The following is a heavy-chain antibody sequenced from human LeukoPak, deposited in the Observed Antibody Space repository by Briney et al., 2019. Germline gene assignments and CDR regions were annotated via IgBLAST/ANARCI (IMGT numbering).Heavy chain of an antibody. Sequence: SETLSLTYTVSGGSISSYYWSWIRQPPGKGLEWIGYIYYSGSTNYNPSLKSRVTISVDTSKNQFSLKLSSVTAADTAVYYCARHRLRGSYYADYWGQGTLVTVSS. CDR3: ARHRLRGSYYADY. CDR1: GGSISSYY. CDR2: IYYSGST. J-gene: IGHJ4*02. V-gene: IGHV4-59*08. D-gene: IGHD1-26*01.